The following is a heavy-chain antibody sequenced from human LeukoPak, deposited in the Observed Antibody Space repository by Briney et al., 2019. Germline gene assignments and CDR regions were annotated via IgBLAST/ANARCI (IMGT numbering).Heavy chain of an antibody. V-gene: IGHV4-39*01. CDR3: ARRIAAAGTYYFDY. Sequence: SETLSLTCTVSGGSISSSSYSWGWIRQPPGKGLEWIGSIYYSGSTYYNPSLKSRVTISVDTSKNQFSLKLSSVTAADTAVYYCARRIAAAGTYYFDYWGQGTLVTVSS. CDR1: GGSISSSSYS. D-gene: IGHD6-13*01. CDR2: IYYSGST. J-gene: IGHJ4*02.